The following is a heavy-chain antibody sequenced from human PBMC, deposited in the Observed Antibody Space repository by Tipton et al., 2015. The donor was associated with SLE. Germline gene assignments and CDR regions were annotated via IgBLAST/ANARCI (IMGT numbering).Heavy chain of an antibody. V-gene: IGHV4-59*11. CDR2: IYYSGGT. Sequence: LACIVSGGSIKNHYWSWIRQAPGMGLEWIGYIYYSGGTNYNPSLKSRVTMSVDTSKNQFSLKLTSLTAADTALYYCARNKAVAGTVIEYWGPGTLVTVSS. J-gene: IGHJ4*02. D-gene: IGHD6-19*01. CDR3: ARNKAVAGTVIEY. CDR1: GGSIKNHY.